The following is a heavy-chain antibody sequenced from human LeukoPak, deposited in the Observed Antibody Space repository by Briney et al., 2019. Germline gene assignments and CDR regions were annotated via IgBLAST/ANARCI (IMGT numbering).Heavy chain of an antibody. D-gene: IGHD2-21*02. V-gene: IGHV1-18*01. Sequence: ASVKVSCEASGYTFTSYGISWVRQAPGQGLEWMGWISAYNGNTNYAQNLQGGVTMTTDTFTSTAYMELRSLRADATGVYFCARDRSIVLVTDFDYWGQGTLDTVSS. J-gene: IGHJ4*02. CDR2: ISAYNGNT. CDR3: ARDRSIVLVTDFDY. CDR1: GYTFTSYG.